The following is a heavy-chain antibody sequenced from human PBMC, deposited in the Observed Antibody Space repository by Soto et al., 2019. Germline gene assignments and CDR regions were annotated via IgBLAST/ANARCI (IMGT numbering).Heavy chain of an antibody. CDR3: ARASQYYGSGPFDY. J-gene: IGHJ4*02. Sequence: QVQLQESGPGLVKPSETLSLSCSVSGASLSSYYWTWIRQTPGKGLEWIGHIYYCGNTKYNPSLTSRVTFSVDTSKNQFFLTLTSVTAADTATHYCARASQYYGSGPFDYWGQGTLVTVS. CDR2: IYYCGNT. D-gene: IGHD3-10*01. V-gene: IGHV4-59*01. CDR1: GASLSSYY.